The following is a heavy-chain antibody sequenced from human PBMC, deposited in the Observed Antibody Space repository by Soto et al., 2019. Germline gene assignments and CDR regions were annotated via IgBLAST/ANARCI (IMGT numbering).Heavy chain of an antibody. J-gene: IGHJ4*02. CDR1: GFTLSDHF. Sequence: GGSLRLSCAASGFTLSDHFMSWVRQAPGKGLEWVSAISSSGANTHYADAAKGRFTISRDNSKNTLYLQMNSLRAEDMALYYCAKASGSYYNPLGFWGLGTLVTVSS. D-gene: IGHD3-10*01. V-gene: IGHV3-23*01. CDR2: ISSSGANT. CDR3: AKASGSYYNPLGF.